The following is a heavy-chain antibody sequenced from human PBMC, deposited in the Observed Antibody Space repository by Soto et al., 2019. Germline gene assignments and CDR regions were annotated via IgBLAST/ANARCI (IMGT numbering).Heavy chain of an antibody. V-gene: IGHV4-39*01. CDR2: IYYSGST. J-gene: IGHJ5*02. CDR3: ARHPRMVRGVINWFDP. CDR1: GGSISSSSYY. D-gene: IGHD3-10*01. Sequence: SETLSLTCTVSGGSISSSSYYWGWIRQPPGKGLEWIGSIYYSGSTYYNPSLKSRVTISVDTSKNQFSLKLSSVTAADTAVYYCARHPRMVRGVINWFDPWGQGTLVTVSS.